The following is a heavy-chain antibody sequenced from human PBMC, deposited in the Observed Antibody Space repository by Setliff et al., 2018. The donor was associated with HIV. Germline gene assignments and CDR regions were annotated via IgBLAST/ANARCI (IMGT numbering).Heavy chain of an antibody. D-gene: IGHD2-21*01. J-gene: IGHJ4*02. CDR3: ARWREMEGDYFDY. V-gene: IGHV4-34*12. CDR1: GGSFSGYY. Sequence: SETLSLTCAVYGGSFSGYYWTWIRQPPGRGLEWIGEIIHSGGTNYNRSLKSRVTISVDTSKNQFSLNLSSVTAADTAVYYCARWREMEGDYFDYWGQGTLVTVSS. CDR2: IIHSGGT.